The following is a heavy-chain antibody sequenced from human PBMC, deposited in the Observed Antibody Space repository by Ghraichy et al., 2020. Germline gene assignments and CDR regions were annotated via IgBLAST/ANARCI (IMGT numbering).Heavy chain of an antibody. CDR2: IYYSGST. CDR1: GGSISSGGYY. CDR3: ARVGIEYSSSPIFDY. D-gene: IGHD6-6*01. Sequence: SETLSLTCTVSGGSISSGGYYWSWIRQHPGKGLEWIGYIYYSGSTYYNPSLKSRVTISVDTSKNQFPLKLSSVTAADPAVYYCARVGIEYSSSPIFDYWGQGTLVTVSS. J-gene: IGHJ4*02. V-gene: IGHV4-31*03.